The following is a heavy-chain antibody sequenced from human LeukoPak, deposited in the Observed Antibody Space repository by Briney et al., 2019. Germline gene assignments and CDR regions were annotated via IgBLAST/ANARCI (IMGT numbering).Heavy chain of an antibody. J-gene: IGHJ4*02. V-gene: IGHV4-39*07. CDR2: IYYSGST. D-gene: IGHD6-19*01. Sequence: SETLSLTCTVSGGSISSSSYYWGWIRQPPGKGLEWIGSIYYSGSTYYNPSLKSRVTISVDTSKNQFSLKLSSVTAADTAVYYCARGAQYSSGTFEYWGQGTLVTVSS. CDR3: ARGAQYSSGTFEY. CDR1: GGSISSSSYY.